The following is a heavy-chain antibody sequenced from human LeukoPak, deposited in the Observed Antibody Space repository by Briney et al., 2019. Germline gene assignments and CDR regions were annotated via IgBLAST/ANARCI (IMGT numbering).Heavy chain of an antibody. D-gene: IGHD3-10*01. V-gene: IGHV1-24*01. Sequence: ASVKVSCKVSGYTLTELSMHWVRQAPGKGLEWMGGFDPEDGETIYAQKFQGRVTMTEDTSTDTAYMELSSLRSEDTAVYYCATGPSLYYYFDYWGQGTLVTVSP. CDR1: GYTLTELS. J-gene: IGHJ4*02. CDR3: ATGPSLYYYFDY. CDR2: FDPEDGET.